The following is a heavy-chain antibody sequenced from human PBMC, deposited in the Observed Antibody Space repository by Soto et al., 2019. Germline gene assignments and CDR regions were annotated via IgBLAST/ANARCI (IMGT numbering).Heavy chain of an antibody. V-gene: IGHV3-30*18. Sequence: GGSLRLSCAASGFTFSSYGMHWVRQAPGRGLEWVAVISYDGSNKYYADSVKGRFTISRDNSKNTLYLQMNSLRAEDTAVYYCAKERVYCSSTSCMNYYYGMDVWGQGTTVTVSS. CDR3: AKERVYCSSTSCMNYYYGMDV. J-gene: IGHJ6*02. CDR2: ISYDGSNK. CDR1: GFTFSSYG. D-gene: IGHD2-2*01.